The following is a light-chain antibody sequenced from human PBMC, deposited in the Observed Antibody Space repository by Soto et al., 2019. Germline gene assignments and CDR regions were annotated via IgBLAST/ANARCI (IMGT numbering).Light chain of an antibody. J-gene: IGKJ4*01. V-gene: IGKV3-11*01. Sequence: EIVLTQSPATLSLSPGERATLSCRASQSVITYLAWYQQKPGQAPRLLIFDAYNRATGIPGRFSGSGSGTDFTLTISSLEPEDFAVYYCQQRSNWPLTFGGGTKVDIK. CDR3: QQRSNWPLT. CDR2: DAY. CDR1: QSVITY.